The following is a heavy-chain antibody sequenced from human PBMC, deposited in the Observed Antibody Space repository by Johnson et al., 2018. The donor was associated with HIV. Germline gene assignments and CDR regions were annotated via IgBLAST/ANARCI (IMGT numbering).Heavy chain of an antibody. CDR3: ASWHGDYGNAVDI. V-gene: IGHV3-30*02. CDR1: GFTFSTYG. CDR2: IRYDGGNK. D-gene: IGHD4-17*01. J-gene: IGHJ3*02. Sequence: QVQLVESGGGVVQPGGSLRLSCAASGFTFSTYGMHWVRQAPGKGLEWVSFIRYDGGNKYYADSVKGRFTISRDNSKNTLYLQMNSLRAEDTAVYYCASWHGDYGNAVDIWGQGTMVTVSS.